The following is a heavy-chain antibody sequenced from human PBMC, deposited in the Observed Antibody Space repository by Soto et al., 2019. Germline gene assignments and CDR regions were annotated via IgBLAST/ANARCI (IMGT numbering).Heavy chain of an antibody. J-gene: IGHJ6*02. V-gene: IGHV5-10-1*01. CDR1: GYRFNNYW. CDR3: ATLAPMRQYYFGIDV. Sequence: PGESLKISCKGSGYRFNNYWITWVRQMPGKGLEWLARIDPSDSYTNYSPSFEGRVTVSVDKSTSTAYLQWSSLQASDTATYCCATLAPMRQYYFGIDVWGQGTPVTVSS. CDR2: IDPSDSYT.